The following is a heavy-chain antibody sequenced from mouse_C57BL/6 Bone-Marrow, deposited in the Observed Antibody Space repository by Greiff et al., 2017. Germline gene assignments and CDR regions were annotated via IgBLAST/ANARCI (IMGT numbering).Heavy chain of an antibody. D-gene: IGHD1-1*01. V-gene: IGHV8-12*01. J-gene: IGHJ2*01. CDR1: GFSLSTSGMG. Sequence: QVTLNVSGPGILQSSQTLSLTCSFSGFSLSTSGMGVSWIRQPSGKGLEWLALIYWDDDKRYNPSLKSRLTISKDTSRNQVFLKITSVDTADTATYYSARRGGTTPVDYFDYWGQGTTLTVSS. CDR3: ARRGGTTPVDYFDY. CDR2: IYWDDDK.